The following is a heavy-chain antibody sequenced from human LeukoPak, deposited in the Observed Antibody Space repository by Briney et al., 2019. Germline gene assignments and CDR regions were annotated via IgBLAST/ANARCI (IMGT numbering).Heavy chain of an antibody. CDR3: ARSRGYCSGGSCYPFDY. CDR2: ISGSGGGT. V-gene: IGHV3-23*01. CDR1: GFTFSTYA. D-gene: IGHD2-15*01. Sequence: GGSLRLSCAASGFTFSTYAMNWVRQAPGKGLEWVSAISGSGGGTYYADSVKGRFTISRDNSKNTLYLQMNSLRAEDTTVYYCARSRGYCSGGSCYPFDYWGQGTLVTVSS. J-gene: IGHJ4*02.